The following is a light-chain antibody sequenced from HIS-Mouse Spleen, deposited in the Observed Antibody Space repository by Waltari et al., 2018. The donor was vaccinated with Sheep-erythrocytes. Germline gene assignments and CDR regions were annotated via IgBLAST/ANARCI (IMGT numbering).Light chain of an antibody. Sequence: DIQMTQSPSSLSASVGGRVTITCQASQDISNYLNWYQQKPGKAPKLLIYDASNLETGVPSRVSGSGSGTDFTFTISSLQPEDIATYYCQQYDNLFTFGPGTKVDIK. CDR2: DAS. J-gene: IGKJ3*01. CDR3: QQYDNLFT. V-gene: IGKV1-33*01. CDR1: QDISNY.